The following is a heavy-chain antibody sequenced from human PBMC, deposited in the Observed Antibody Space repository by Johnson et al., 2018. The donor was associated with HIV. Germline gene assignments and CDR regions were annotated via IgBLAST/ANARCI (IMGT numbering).Heavy chain of an antibody. D-gene: IGHD3-22*01. J-gene: IGHJ3*02. Sequence: VLLLESGGGLVQPGGSLRLSCAASGFTFSSYWMSWVRQAPGKGLEWVANIKQDGSEKYYVDSVKGRFTISRDNAKNSLYLQMNSLRAEDTAVYYCARGPTYYYDSSGYWSDAFDIWGQGTMVTVSS. CDR3: ARGPTYYYDSSGYWSDAFDI. V-gene: IGHV3-7*05. CDR1: GFTFSSYW. CDR2: IKQDGSEK.